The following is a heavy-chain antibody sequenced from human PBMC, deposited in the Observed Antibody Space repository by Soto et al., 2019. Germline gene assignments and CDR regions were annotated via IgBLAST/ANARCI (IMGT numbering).Heavy chain of an antibody. V-gene: IGHV4-59*01. Sequence: PSETLSLTCIVSGGSISNDYWSWIRQPPGKGLEWIGHVYYKGSTDYNPSLKSRVTISRDTSKSQFSLNLTSVTAAGTAVYYCARGADCTTPSCTGNWFAPWGQGIQVTVSS. D-gene: IGHD2-2*01. CDR1: GGSISNDY. CDR3: ARGADCTTPSCTGNWFAP. CDR2: VYYKGST. J-gene: IGHJ5*02.